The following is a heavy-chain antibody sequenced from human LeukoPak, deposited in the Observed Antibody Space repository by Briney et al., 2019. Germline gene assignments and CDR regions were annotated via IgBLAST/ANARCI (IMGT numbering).Heavy chain of an antibody. CDR2: IYHSGST. CDR3: ARVGGVGYYYYMDV. CDR1: GYSISSGYY. D-gene: IGHD3-16*01. Sequence: SETLSLTCAVSGYSISSGYYWGWIRQPPGKGLERIGSIYHSGSTYYNPPLKSRVTISVDTSKNQFSLKLSSVTAADTAVYYCARVGGVGYYYYMDVWGKGTTVTVSS. J-gene: IGHJ6*03. V-gene: IGHV4-38-2*01.